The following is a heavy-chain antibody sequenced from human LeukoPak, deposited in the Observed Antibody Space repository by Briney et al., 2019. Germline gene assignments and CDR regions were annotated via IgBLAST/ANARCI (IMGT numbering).Heavy chain of an antibody. V-gene: IGHV4-34*01. CDR3: ARHSRVGYYYYYYYYMDV. CDR2: INHSGST. D-gene: IGHD2-21*01. CDR1: GGSFSGYY. J-gene: IGHJ6*03. Sequence: SETLSLTCAVYGGSFSGYYWSWIRQPPGKGLEWIGEINHSGSTNYNPSLKSRVTISVDTSKNQFSLKLSSVTAADTAVYYCARHSRVGYYYYYYYYMDVWGKGATVTISS.